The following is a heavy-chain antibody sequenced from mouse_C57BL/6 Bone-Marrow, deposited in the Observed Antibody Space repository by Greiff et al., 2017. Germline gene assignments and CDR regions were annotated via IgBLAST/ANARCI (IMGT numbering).Heavy chain of an antibody. V-gene: IGHV2-9-1*01. D-gene: IGHD1-1*01. J-gene: IGHJ1*03. CDR1: GFSLTSYA. CDR3: ARKGLDYGNWYFDV. CDR2: IWTGGGT. Sequence: VMLVESGPGLVAPSQSLSITCTVSGFSLTSYAISWVRQPPGKGLEWLGVIWTGGGTNYNSALKSRLSISKDNSKSPVFLKMNSLQTDDTARYYCARKGLDYGNWYFDVWGTGTTVTVSS.